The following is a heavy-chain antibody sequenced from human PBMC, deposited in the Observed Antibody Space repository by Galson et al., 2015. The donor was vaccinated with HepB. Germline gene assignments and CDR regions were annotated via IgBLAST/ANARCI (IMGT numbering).Heavy chain of an antibody. Sequence: SLRLSCATSGFTFSSNDMHWVRQAPGKGLEWVAFIRYDGSNKYYADSVKGRFTISRDNSKNTLYLQMNSLRAEDTAVYYCAKDGGDIVVVVAATPSHFPFDYWGQGTLVTVFS. CDR1: GFTFSSND. D-gene: IGHD2-15*01. CDR3: AKDGGDIVVVVAATPSHFPFDY. CDR2: IRYDGSNK. J-gene: IGHJ4*02. V-gene: IGHV3-30*02.